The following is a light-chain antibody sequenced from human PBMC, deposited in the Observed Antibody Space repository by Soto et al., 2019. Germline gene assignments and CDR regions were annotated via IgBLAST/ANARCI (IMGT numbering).Light chain of an antibody. V-gene: IGLV2-8*01. J-gene: IGLJ1*01. CDR3: CAQSDSGKNV. Sequence: QSALTQPPSASGSPGQSVTISCTGNSNDVGHSSFISWYQQHPGKGPKLIIYEDSKRPSGVPDRFSGVMSGNTASLCVSGVQDEDEADYFCCAQSDSGKNVFGTGTKLTVL. CDR2: EDS. CDR1: SNDVGHSSF.